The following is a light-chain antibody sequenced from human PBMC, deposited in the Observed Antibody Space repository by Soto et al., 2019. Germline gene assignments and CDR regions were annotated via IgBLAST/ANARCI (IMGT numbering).Light chain of an antibody. J-gene: IGKJ1*01. CDR1: QSVLYSSNNKNY. Sequence: DIVMTQSPDSLAVSLGERATINCKSSQSVLYSSNNKNYLAWYQQKPGQPPKLLIYRASTRESGVPDRFSGSGSGTDVTLTISSLQAEDVAVYYCQQYYSTHWTFGQGTKVEIK. CDR2: RAS. V-gene: IGKV4-1*01. CDR3: QQYYSTHWT.